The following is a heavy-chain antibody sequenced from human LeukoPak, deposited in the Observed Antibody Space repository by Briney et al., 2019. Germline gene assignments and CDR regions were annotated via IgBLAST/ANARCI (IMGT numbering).Heavy chain of an antibody. CDR3: ARTHITIFGVVIPYNWFDP. V-gene: IGHV1-18*01. J-gene: IGHJ5*02. CDR2: ISAYNGNT. Sequence: GASVKVSCKASGYTFTSYGISWVRQAPGQGLEWMGWISAYNGNTNYAQKLQGRVTMTTDTSTSTAYMELRSLRSDDTVVYYCARTHITIFGVVIPYNWFDPWGQGTLVTVSS. D-gene: IGHD3-3*01. CDR1: GYTFTSYG.